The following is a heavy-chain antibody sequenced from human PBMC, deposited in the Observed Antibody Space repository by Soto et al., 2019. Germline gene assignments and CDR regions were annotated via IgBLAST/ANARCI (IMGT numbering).Heavy chain of an antibody. V-gene: IGHV3-48*01. J-gene: IGHJ4*02. CDR1: GFTFSSYA. CDR2: ISSSSSTI. Sequence: PGGSVRLSCAASGFTFSSYAMSWVRQAPGKGLEWVSYISSSSSTIYYADSVKGRFTISRDNAKNSLYLQMNSLRAEDTAVYYCARDNLLYFYCSSTSCYEFDYWGQGTLVTVSS. D-gene: IGHD2-2*01. CDR3: ARDNLLYFYCSSTSCYEFDY.